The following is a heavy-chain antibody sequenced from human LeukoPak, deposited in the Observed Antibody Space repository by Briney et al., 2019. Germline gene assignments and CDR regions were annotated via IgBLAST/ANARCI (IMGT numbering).Heavy chain of an antibody. J-gene: IGHJ4*02. CDR3: ASPSSSYYYGVDY. V-gene: IGHV1-69*05. Sequence: ASVKVSCKASGGTFSSYAISWVRQAPGQGLEWMGGIIPIFGTANYAQKFQDRVTITTDESTSTAYMELSSLRSEDTAVYYCASPSSSYYYGVDYWGQGTLVTVSS. D-gene: IGHD3-22*01. CDR1: GGTFSSYA. CDR2: IIPIFGTA.